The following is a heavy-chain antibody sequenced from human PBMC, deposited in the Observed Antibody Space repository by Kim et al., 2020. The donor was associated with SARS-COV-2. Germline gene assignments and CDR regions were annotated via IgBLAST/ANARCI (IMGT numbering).Heavy chain of an antibody. CDR2: MNPNSGNT. CDR1: GYTFTSYD. Sequence: ASVKVSCKASGYTFTSYDINWVRQATGQGLEWMGWMNPNSGNTGYAQKFQGRVTMTRNTSISTAYMELSSLRSEDTAVYYCARGQPRFRSGYYTGIRSAPHWFDPWGQGTLVTVSS. J-gene: IGHJ5*02. CDR3: ARGQPRFRSGYYTGIRSAPHWFDP. V-gene: IGHV1-8*01. D-gene: IGHD3-3*01.